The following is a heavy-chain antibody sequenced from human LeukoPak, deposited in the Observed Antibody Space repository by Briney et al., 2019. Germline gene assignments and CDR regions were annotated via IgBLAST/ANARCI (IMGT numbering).Heavy chain of an antibody. D-gene: IGHD2-15*01. CDR1: GFTFGDDA. Sequence: GRSLRLSCTVSGFTFGDDAMSWVRQAPGERLEGVGFIRSKAYGGTKEYAASVKGRFTISRDDSKSIVYLHMDSVKTKATALYYCTRETSCSGGSCCGDYWGQGTLVTVSS. J-gene: IGHJ4*02. CDR2: IRSKAYGGTK. CDR3: TRETSCSGGSCCGDY. V-gene: IGHV3-49*04.